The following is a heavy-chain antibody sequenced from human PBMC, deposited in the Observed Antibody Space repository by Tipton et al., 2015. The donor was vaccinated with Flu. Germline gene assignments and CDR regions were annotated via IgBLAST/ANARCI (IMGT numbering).Heavy chain of an antibody. J-gene: IGHJ4*02. D-gene: IGHD3-22*01. Sequence: TLSLTCTVSGDSISSYYWSWIRQPPGKGLEWIGYMYYSGSTKYNPSLKSRVTISIDTSKNQISLKLTSVTAADTAVYYCARDLKWSSAYYNPFGYWGQGILVTVSS. V-gene: IGHV4-59*01. CDR3: ARDLKWSSAYYNPFGY. CDR2: MYYSGST. CDR1: GDSISSYY.